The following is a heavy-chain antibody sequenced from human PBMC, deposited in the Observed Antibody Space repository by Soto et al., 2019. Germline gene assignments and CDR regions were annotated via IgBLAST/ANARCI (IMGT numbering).Heavy chain of an antibody. J-gene: IGHJ4*02. V-gene: IGHV4-59*01. CDR1: GGSISSYY. D-gene: IGHD5-12*01. CDR3: ASFPRGYSGYEPFDY. Sequence: SETLSLTCTVSGGSISSYYWSWIRQPPGKGLEWIGYIYYSGSTNYNPSLKSRVTISVDTSKSQFSLKLSSVTAADTAVYYCASFPRGYSGYEPFDYWGQGTLVTVSS. CDR2: IYYSGST.